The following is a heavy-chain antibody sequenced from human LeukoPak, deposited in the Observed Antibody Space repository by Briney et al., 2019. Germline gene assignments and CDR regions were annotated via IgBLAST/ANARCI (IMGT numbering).Heavy chain of an antibody. D-gene: IGHD6-13*01. CDR2: IRPDGTTK. J-gene: IGHJ4*02. V-gene: IGHV3-7*03. CDR1: GFPFSSYS. Sequence: GGSLRLSCAASGFPFSSYSMTWVRQAPGKGLEWVANIRPDGTTKFYVDSVKGRFTISRDNALNSLYLQMNSLRAEDTAIYYCARSIPYGTTWYGRSDYWGQGTLVTVSS. CDR3: ARSIPYGTTWYGRSDY.